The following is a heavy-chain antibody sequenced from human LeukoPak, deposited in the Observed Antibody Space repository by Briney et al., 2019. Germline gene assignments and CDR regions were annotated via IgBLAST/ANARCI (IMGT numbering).Heavy chain of an antibody. J-gene: IGHJ4*02. CDR2: TIPILGIA. V-gene: IGHV1-69*02. D-gene: IGHD3-22*01. Sequence: GSSVKVSCKASGGTFSSYTISWVRQAPGQGLEWMGRTIPILGIANYAQKFQGRVTITADKSTSTAYMELSSLRSEDTAVYYCVRSSDSSGYFDYWGQGTLVTVSS. CDR1: GGTFSSYT. CDR3: VRSSDSSGYFDY.